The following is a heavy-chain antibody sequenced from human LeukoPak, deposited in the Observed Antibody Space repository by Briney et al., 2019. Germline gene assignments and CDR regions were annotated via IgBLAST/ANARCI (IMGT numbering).Heavy chain of an antibody. V-gene: IGHV1-18*01. Sequence: ASVKASCKASGYTFTSYGISWVRQAPGQGLEWMGWISAYNGNTNYAQKLQGRVTMTTDTSTSTAYMELRSLRSDDTAVYYCARDLRYDILTGYYYYFDYWGQGTLVTVSS. CDR2: ISAYNGNT. CDR3: ARDLRYDILTGYYYYFDY. J-gene: IGHJ4*02. D-gene: IGHD3-9*01. CDR1: GYTFTSYG.